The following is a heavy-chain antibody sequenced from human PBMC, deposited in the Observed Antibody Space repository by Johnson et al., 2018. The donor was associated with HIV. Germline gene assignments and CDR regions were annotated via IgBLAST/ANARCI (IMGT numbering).Heavy chain of an antibody. V-gene: IGHV3-30*02. D-gene: IGHD2-21*01. CDR3: ARGGGCGGDCYSGYDAFDI. CDR1: GFTFSSYG. Sequence: QVQLVESGGGVVQPGGSLRLSCAASGFTFSSYGMHWVRQAPGKGLEWVAFIRYDGSNEYHGDAVKGRFTISRDNAMHTRYLERNSLRACDTAVYYCARGGGCGGDCYSGYDAFDIWGQGTMVTVSS. J-gene: IGHJ3*02. CDR2: IRYDGSNE.